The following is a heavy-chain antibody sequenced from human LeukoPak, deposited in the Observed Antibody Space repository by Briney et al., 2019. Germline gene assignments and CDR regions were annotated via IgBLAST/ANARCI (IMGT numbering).Heavy chain of an antibody. V-gene: IGHV1-2*04. J-gene: IGHJ5*02. CDR2: INPNSGGT. Sequence: GASVKVSCKASGYTFTGYYVHWVRQAPGQGLEWMGWINPNSGGTNYAQKFQGWVTMTRDTSISTAYMELRSLRSDDTAVYYCARDSGRLLWFGEPRLNWFDPWGQGTLVTVSS. CDR3: ARDSGRLLWFGEPRLNWFDP. D-gene: IGHD3-10*01. CDR1: GYTFTGYY.